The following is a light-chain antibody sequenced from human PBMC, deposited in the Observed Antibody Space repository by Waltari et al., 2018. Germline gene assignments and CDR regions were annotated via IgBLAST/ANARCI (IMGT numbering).Light chain of an antibody. CDR2: TAS. J-gene: IGKJ2*01. V-gene: IGKV1-39*01. CDR1: QSITSH. Sequence: DRGTMTGRASQSITSHLNWCQQQPGKAPKLLIHTASSLQSGVPSRFSGSGSGTHFTLTITSLQPEDFATYFCQQSYITPYTFGQGTKLDIK. CDR3: QQSYITPYT.